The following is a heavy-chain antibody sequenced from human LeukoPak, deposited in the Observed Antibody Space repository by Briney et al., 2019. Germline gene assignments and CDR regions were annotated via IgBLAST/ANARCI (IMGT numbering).Heavy chain of an antibody. V-gene: IGHV5-51*01. CDR1: GYSFTDYW. J-gene: IGHJ1*01. D-gene: IGHD4-17*01. CDR2: IYPGDSDT. CDR3: ARCGFGDYSLGYFQY. Sequence: GESLKISCKGLGYSFTDYWIAWVRQMPGKGLEWMGLIYPGDSDTRYSPSFQGQVTFSADESISTAYLQWRSLKASDTAMYYCARCGFGDYSLGYFQYWGQGTLVTVSS.